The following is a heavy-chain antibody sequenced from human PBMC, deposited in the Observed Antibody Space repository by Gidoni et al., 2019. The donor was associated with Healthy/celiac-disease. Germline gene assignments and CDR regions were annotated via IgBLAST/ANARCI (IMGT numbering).Heavy chain of an antibody. D-gene: IGHD5-12*01. CDR1: GFTFSSYG. V-gene: IGHV3-33*01. Sequence: QVQLVESGGGVVQPGRSLRLSCAASGFTFSSYGMHWVRQAPGKGLEWVAVIWYDGSNKYYADSVKGRFTISRDNSKNTLYLQMNSLRAEDTAVYYCASVDGYKSRPFDYWGQGTLVTVSS. CDR3: ASVDGYKSRPFDY. J-gene: IGHJ4*02. CDR2: IWYDGSNK.